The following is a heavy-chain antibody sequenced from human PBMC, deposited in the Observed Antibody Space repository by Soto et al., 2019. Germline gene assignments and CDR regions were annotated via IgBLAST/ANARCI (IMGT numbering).Heavy chain of an antibody. D-gene: IGHD3-16*01. V-gene: IGHV4-61*01. CDR3: ARDYDYFDP. CDR2: VYYTGRT. CDR1: GGCFKSGSCY. J-gene: IGHJ4*02. Sequence: QLLLQESGPGLVRPSETRALTCTVSGGCFKSGSCYWSWVGQRPGKGLEWIGYVYYTGRTSYSPSLKSRVTIPADTSKNQSALILTSGTAADTAVYYCARDYDYFDPWGQGSLVTVSS.